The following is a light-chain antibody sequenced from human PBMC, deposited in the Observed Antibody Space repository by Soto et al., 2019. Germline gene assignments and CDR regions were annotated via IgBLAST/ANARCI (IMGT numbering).Light chain of an antibody. Sequence: QSALTQPPSASGSPGQSVTISCTGTSSDIGGYNYVSWYQQYPGKAPKLMICEVSQRPSEVPDRFSGSKSGNTASLTVSGFQAEDEADYYCSSYAGSSNFVVFGGGTKVTVL. CDR1: SSDIGGYNY. CDR2: EVS. CDR3: SSYAGSSNFVV. J-gene: IGLJ2*01. V-gene: IGLV2-8*01.